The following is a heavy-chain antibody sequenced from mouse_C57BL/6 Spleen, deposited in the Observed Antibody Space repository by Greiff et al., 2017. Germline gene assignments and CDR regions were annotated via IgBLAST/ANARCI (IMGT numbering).Heavy chain of an antibody. CDR1: GFSLTSYG. CDR3: AKHDYASPHYYAMDY. V-gene: IGHV2-9*01. D-gene: IGHD1-1*01. Sequence: VKLQESGPGLVAPSQSLSITCTVSGFSLTSYGVDWVRQPPGKGLEWLGVIWGGGSTNYNSALMSRLSISKDNSKSQVFLKMSSLQTDDTAMYYCAKHDYASPHYYAMDYWGQGTSVTVSS. CDR2: IWGGGST. J-gene: IGHJ4*01.